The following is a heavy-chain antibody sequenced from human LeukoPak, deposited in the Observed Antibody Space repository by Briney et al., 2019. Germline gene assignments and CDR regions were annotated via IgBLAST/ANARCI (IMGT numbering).Heavy chain of an antibody. Sequence: GGSLRLSCAASGFTFDDYAMHWVRQAPGKGLEWVPGIRWNSGSIGYADSVKGRFTISRDNAKNSLYLQMNSLRAEDTAVYYCARDVDCSGGSCYSSYMDVWGKGTTVSVCS. D-gene: IGHD2-15*01. V-gene: IGHV3-9*01. J-gene: IGHJ6*03. CDR2: IRWNSGSI. CDR1: GFTFDDYA. CDR3: ARDVDCSGGSCYSSYMDV.